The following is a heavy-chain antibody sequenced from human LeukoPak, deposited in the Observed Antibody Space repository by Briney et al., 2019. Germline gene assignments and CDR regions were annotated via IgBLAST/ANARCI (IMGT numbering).Heavy chain of an antibody. Sequence: SETLSLTCSVSGVSITSGNYYWGWIRQPPGKGLEWIGSLYSGGDTYYNPSLKSRVTISVDTSTSQFSLKLSSVTAADTAVYYCARGGIAAAGTLEYFDYWGQGTLVTVSS. J-gene: IGHJ4*02. D-gene: IGHD6-13*01. CDR3: ARGGIAAAGTLEYFDY. CDR2: LYSGGDT. V-gene: IGHV4-39*07. CDR1: GVSITSGNYY.